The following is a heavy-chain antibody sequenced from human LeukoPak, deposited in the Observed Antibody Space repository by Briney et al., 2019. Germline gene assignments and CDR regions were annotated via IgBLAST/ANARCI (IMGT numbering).Heavy chain of an antibody. D-gene: IGHD3-10*01. J-gene: IGHJ5*02. CDR3: ARVRFGEASGP. CDR2: INPSGGNT. CDR1: GYTFTSYY. Sequence: ASVKVSCKASGYTFTSYYMHWVRQAPGQGLEWMGIINPSGGNTSYAQKFQGRVTMTRDMSTSTVYMELSSLRSEDTAVYYCARVRFGEASGPWGQGTLVTVSS. V-gene: IGHV1-46*01.